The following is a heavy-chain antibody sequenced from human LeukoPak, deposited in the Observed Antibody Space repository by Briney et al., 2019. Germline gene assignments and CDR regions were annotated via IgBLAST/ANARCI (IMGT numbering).Heavy chain of an antibody. Sequence: PSETLSLTCTVSGGSISSSSYYWGWIRQPPGKGLEWIGSIYYSGSTYYNPSLKSRVTISVDTSKNQFSLKLSSVTAADTAVYYCARAGDYYGSGDTFDIWGQGTMVTVSS. CDR3: ARAGDYYGSGDTFDI. D-gene: IGHD3-10*01. CDR1: GGSISSSSYY. J-gene: IGHJ3*02. V-gene: IGHV4-39*07. CDR2: IYYSGST.